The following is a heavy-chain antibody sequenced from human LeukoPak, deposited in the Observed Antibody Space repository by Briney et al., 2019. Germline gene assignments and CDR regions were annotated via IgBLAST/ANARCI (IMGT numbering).Heavy chain of an antibody. J-gene: IGHJ4*02. V-gene: IGHV3-30-3*01. CDR3: ARGDGVYDISPFDY. CDR2: TSYDGSTK. Sequence: GGSLRLSCAASGFTFSTYAMHWVRQAPGKGLQWVAVTSYDGSTKYYADSVKGRFTISRDNSKDTLYLQMNSLRAEDTAVYYCARGDGVYDISPFDYWGQGTLVTVSS. D-gene: IGHD3-22*01. CDR1: GFTFSTYA.